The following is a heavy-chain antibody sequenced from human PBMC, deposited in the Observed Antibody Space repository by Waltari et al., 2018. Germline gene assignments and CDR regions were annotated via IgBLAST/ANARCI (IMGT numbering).Heavy chain of an antibody. D-gene: IGHD6-6*01. CDR3: ARDRTTMAARPGDY. Sequence: QVLLVQSGAEVTKPGASVKVSCKASGYIFTNYYLHWVRQAPGQGPEWMGWVNPDTGYANYAHNFRGRVTMTWDTSINTAFMDLSGLKSDDTAVYYCARDRTTMAARPGDYWGQGTLVTVSS. CDR2: VNPDTGYA. CDR1: GYIFTNYY. J-gene: IGHJ4*02. V-gene: IGHV1-2*02.